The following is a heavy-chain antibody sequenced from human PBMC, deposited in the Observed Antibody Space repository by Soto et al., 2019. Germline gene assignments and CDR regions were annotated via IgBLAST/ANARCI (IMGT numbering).Heavy chain of an antibody. CDR3: AHIVVAGLGYYFDY. Sequence: QITLKESGPTLVKPTQTLTLTCTFSGFSLSSTRMAVGWIRQPPGKALEWLALIYWDDDKRYSPFLKSRLTIXNXTPXNQVVLKMSNMDPVDTARYYCAHIVVAGLGYYFDYWGQGTLVTVSS. V-gene: IGHV2-5*02. D-gene: IGHD6-19*01. CDR1: GFSLSSTRMA. CDR2: IYWDDDK. J-gene: IGHJ4*02.